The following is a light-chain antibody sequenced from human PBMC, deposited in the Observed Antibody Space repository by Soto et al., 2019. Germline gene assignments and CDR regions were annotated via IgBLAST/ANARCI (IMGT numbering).Light chain of an antibody. CDR3: QQYYSTLT. Sequence: DSVMTQSPDSLAVSLCERATINCKSSQSVLYSSNNKNYLAWYQHKPGHPPKLLIYWASTRESGVPDRFSGSGSGTDFTLTISSLQAEDVAVYYCQQYYSTLTFGQGTKVDIK. CDR1: QSVLYSSNNKNY. J-gene: IGKJ1*01. CDR2: WAS. V-gene: IGKV4-1*01.